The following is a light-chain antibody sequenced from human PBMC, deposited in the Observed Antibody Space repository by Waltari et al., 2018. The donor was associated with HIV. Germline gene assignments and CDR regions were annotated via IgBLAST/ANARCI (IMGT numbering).Light chain of an antibody. CDR3: AARDDSLNAWV. V-gene: IGLV1-44*01. J-gene: IGLJ3*02. CDR1: NSNVGSNP. Sequence: QSVLTQPPSASGTPGRRVTIPCSGNNSNVGSNPVTWYRQVPGTAPKLLMFSNNQRPSGVPDRFSGSKSGTSASLAIRGLKSEDEADYYCAARDDSLNAWVFGGGTKVTVL. CDR2: SNN.